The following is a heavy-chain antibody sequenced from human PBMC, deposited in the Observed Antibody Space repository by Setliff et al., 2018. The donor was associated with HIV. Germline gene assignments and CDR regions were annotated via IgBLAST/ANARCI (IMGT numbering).Heavy chain of an antibody. V-gene: IGHV4-4*09. CDR2: IYTSGTT. J-gene: IGHJ4*02. D-gene: IGHD2-8*02. CDR1: GVSISGHY. CDR3: ARLIHTGLLYLDY. Sequence: SETLSLTCSVSGVSISGHYWTWVRQPPGKGLEWVGYIYTSGTTEYNPSLESRVTISLDTAKDQVSLKLRSVTAADTALYYCARLIHTGLLYLDYWGRGMLVTVSS.